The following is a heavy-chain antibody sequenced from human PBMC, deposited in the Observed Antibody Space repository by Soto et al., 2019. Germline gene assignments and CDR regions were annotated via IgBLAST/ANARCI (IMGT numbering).Heavy chain of an antibody. D-gene: IGHD3-16*01. V-gene: IGHV3-66*01. CDR3: ARDVEPIGIWGYYYSGMDV. Sequence: PGGSLRLSCAASGFTVSSNYMSWVRQAPGKGLEWVSVIYSGGSTYYADSVKGRFTISRDNSKNTLYLQMNSLRAEDTAVYYCARDVEPIGIWGYYYSGMDVWGQGTTVTVSS. CDR2: IYSGGST. CDR1: GFTVSSNY. J-gene: IGHJ6*02.